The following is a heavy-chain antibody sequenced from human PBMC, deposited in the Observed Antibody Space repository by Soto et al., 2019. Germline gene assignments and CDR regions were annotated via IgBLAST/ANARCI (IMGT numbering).Heavy chain of an antibody. CDR2: IYYSGST. Sequence: QVQLQESGPGLVKPSQTLSLTCTVSGGSISSGDYYWSWIRHPPGKGLEWIGYIYYSGSTYYNPSLNSRVTISVDTSKNQFSLKLSSVTAADTAVYYCARGGVVVAATPYWFDPWGQGTLVTVSS. CDR3: ARGGVVVAATPYWFDP. CDR1: GGSISSGDYY. V-gene: IGHV4-30-4*01. D-gene: IGHD2-15*01. J-gene: IGHJ5*02.